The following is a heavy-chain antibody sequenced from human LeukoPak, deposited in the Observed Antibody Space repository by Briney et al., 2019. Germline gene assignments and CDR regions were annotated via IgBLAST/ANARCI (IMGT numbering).Heavy chain of an antibody. J-gene: IGHJ3*01. CDR3: GMSGDRVPLQDDVFDV. D-gene: IGHD1-26*01. V-gene: IGHV5-51*01. CDR2: IYPGDSGP. Sequence: GESLQISCKVSGYSFTSYCIGWVRQLPGKGLEWMGIIYPGDSGPTYSPSFQGQVTISVNKSINTAYLQWSSLQASDTAMYYCGMSGDRVPLQDDVFDVWGQGTMVTVST. CDR1: GYSFTSYC.